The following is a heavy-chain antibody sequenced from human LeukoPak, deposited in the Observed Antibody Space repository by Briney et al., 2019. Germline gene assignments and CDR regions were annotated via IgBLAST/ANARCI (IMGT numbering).Heavy chain of an antibody. D-gene: IGHD5-24*01. Sequence: GESLKISCKGSGYSFTRYYIGRVRQMPGKGLEWMGVIYPGDSDTRYSPSFQGQVTISADKSISTAYLQWSSLKASDTAMYYCARQDDRWPNYFDYWGQGTLVTVSS. CDR1: GYSFTRYY. J-gene: IGHJ4*02. CDR2: IYPGDSDT. CDR3: ARQDDRWPNYFDY. V-gene: IGHV5-51*01.